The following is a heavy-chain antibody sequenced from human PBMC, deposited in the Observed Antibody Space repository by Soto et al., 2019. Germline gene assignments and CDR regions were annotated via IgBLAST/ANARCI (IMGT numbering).Heavy chain of an antibody. CDR1: GFTFSSYE. CDR2: ISSSGSTI. V-gene: IGHV3-48*03. J-gene: IGHJ4*02. Sequence: VGSLRLSCAASGFTFSSYEMNWVRQAPGKGLEWVSFISSSGSTIYYADSVKGRFTISRDNAKNSLYLQMNSLRAEDTAVYYCVYGYYFDYWGQGTLVTVSS. D-gene: IGHD3-10*01. CDR3: VYGYYFDY.